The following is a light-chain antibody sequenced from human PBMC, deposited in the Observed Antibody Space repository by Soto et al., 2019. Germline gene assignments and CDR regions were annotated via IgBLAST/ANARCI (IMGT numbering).Light chain of an antibody. CDR1: QSINKW. CDR2: EVS. V-gene: IGKV1-5*03. Sequence: DILWTQSPSTLSASVGDSVTHSCRASQSINKWLAWYQHKPGKAPNLLIYEVSTLHSGVPSRFSGSGSGTEFTLTISSLRPDDFATYYCQHYSGDRATFGQGTKVDVK. J-gene: IGKJ1*01. CDR3: QHYSGDRAT.